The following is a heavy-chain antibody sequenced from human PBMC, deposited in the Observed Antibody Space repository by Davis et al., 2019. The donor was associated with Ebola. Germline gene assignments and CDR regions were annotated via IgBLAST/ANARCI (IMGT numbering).Heavy chain of an antibody. D-gene: IGHD3-3*01. Sequence: SVKVSCKASGGTFSSYAISWVRQAPGQGLEWMGGIIPIFGTANYAQKFQGRVTITADKSTSTAYMDLNSLRAEDTAVYYCARAGFWSDDGGDYWGQGTLVTVSS. V-gene: IGHV1-69*06. CDR3: ARAGFWSDDGGDY. CDR1: GGTFSSYA. J-gene: IGHJ4*02. CDR2: IIPIFGTA.